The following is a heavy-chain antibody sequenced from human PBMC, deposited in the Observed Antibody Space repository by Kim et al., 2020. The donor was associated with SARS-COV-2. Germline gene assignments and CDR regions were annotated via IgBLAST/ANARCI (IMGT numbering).Heavy chain of an antibody. CDR3: ARGHEALGAAAGSADY. CDR2: INHSGST. Sequence: SETLSLTCAVYGGSFSGYYWSWIRQPPGKGLEWIGEINHSGSTNYNPSLKSRVTISVDTSKNQFSLKLSSVTAADTAVYYCARGHEALGAAAGSADYWGQGTLVTVSS. J-gene: IGHJ4*02. V-gene: IGHV4-34*01. CDR1: GGSFSGYY. D-gene: IGHD6-13*01.